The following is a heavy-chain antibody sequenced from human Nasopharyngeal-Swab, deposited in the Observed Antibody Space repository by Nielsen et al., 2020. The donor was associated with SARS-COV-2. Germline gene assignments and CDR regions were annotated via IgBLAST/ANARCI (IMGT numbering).Heavy chain of an antibody. D-gene: IGHD3-22*01. CDR1: RFTFYDYA. CDR2: LSYYGSNK. J-gene: IGHJ3*02. V-gene: IGHV3-30-3*01. Sequence: LSLTCAASRFTFYDYAIHSVRQAPGKGLELVAVLSYYGSNKYYADSVKGRFTISRDNSKNTLYLQMNSLRAEDTAVYYCARDAPPMSDPPGAFDIWGQGTMVTVSS. CDR3: ARDAPPMSDPPGAFDI.